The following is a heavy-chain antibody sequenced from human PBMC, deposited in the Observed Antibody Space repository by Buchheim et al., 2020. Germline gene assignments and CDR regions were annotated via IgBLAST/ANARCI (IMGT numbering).Heavy chain of an antibody. J-gene: IGHJ6*01. D-gene: IGHD1-26*01. CDR2: ISSSSSTI. Sequence: EVQLVESGGGLVQPGGSLRLSCAASGFTFSSYSMNWVRQAPGKGLEWVSYISSSSSTIYYADSVKGRFTISRDKAKNSLYLQMNSLRAEDTAVYYCARDREKSSYYYYGMDVWGQGTT. V-gene: IGHV3-48*01. CDR1: GFTFSSYS. CDR3: ARDREKSSYYYYGMDV.